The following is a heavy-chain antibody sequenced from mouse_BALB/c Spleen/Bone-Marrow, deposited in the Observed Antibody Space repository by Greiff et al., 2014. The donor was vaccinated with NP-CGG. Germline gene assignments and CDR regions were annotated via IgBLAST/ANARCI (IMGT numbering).Heavy chain of an antibody. CDR2: IYPSDSYT. V-gene: IGHV1-69*02. CDR1: GYTFTNYW. D-gene: IGHD1-1*01. Sequence: QVHVKQSGAELVRPGASVKLSCKASGYTFTNYWLNWVKQRPGQGLEWIGNIYPSDSYTNYNQKFKDKATLTVDKSSCTAYMQLSSPTSEDSAVYYCTRDFHGTSSMDYWGQGTSVTVSS. CDR3: TRDFHGTSSMDY. J-gene: IGHJ4*01.